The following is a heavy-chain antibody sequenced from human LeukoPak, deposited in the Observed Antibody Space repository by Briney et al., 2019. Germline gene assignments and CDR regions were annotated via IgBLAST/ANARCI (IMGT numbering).Heavy chain of an antibody. Sequence: SETLSLTCTVSGGSISNFYWSWIRQPAGQALEWIGRIYTGGSTNYNPSLKSRVTMSVDTSKNQFSLKLSSVTAADTAVYYCARETTGAGTARPFDYWGQGTLVTVSS. CDR2: IYTGGST. V-gene: IGHV4-4*07. CDR1: GGSISNFY. J-gene: IGHJ4*02. CDR3: ARETTGAGTARPFDY. D-gene: IGHD6-13*01.